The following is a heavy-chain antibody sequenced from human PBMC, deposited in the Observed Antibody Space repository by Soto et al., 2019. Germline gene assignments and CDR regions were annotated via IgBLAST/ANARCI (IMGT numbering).Heavy chain of an antibody. CDR2: ISSNGGST. CDR1: GFTFSSYA. D-gene: IGHD3-22*01. CDR3: VKGRYYYDSSGYRAWFDP. J-gene: IGHJ5*02. Sequence: GGSLRLSCSASGFTFSSYAMHWVRQAPGKGLEYVSAISSNGGSTYYADSVKGRFTISRDNSKNTLYLQMSSLRAEDTAVYYCVKGRYYYDSSGYRAWFDPWGQGTLVTVSS. V-gene: IGHV3-64D*06.